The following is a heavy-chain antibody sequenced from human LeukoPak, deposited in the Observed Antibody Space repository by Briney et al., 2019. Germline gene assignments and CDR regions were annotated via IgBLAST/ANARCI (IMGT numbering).Heavy chain of an antibody. D-gene: IGHD4-17*01. J-gene: IGHJ5*02. CDR1: GFTFSSYS. CDR2: IHTSGDT. CDR3: IVFGDSNH. Sequence: GGSLRLSCAASGFTFSSYSMSWVRQAPGKGLEWVSAIHTSGDTCYADSVKGRFTISRDTSRNTLYLQINSLRVEDTAVYYCIVFGDSNHWGQGTLVTVSS. V-gene: IGHV3-53*01.